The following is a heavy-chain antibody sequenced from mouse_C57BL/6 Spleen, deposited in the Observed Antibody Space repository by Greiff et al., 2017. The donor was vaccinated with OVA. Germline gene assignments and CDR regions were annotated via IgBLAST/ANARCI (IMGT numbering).Heavy chain of an antibody. CDR2: ISNGGGST. CDR3: ARQIYDVRGRYFDV. D-gene: IGHD2-3*01. V-gene: IGHV5-12*01. CDR1: GFTFSDYY. Sequence: EVQRVESGGGLVQPGGSLKLSCAASGFTFSDYYMYWVRQTPEKRLEWVAYISNGGGSTYYPDTVKGRFTISRDNAKNTLYLQMSRLKSEDTAMYYCARQIYDVRGRYFDVWGTGTTVTVSS. J-gene: IGHJ1*03.